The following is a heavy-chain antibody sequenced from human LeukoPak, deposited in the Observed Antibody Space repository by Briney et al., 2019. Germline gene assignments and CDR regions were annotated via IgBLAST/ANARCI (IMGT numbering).Heavy chain of an antibody. CDR2: ISAYNGNT. D-gene: IGHD5-24*01. V-gene: IGHV1-18*01. J-gene: IGHJ4*02. CDR1: GYTFTSYG. Sequence: EASVKVSCKASGYTFTSYGISWVRQAPGQGLEWMGWISAYNGNTNYAQKLQGRVTMTTDTSTSTAYMELRSLRSDDTAVYYCATGLDGEMASKVVPAHWGQGTLVTVSS. CDR3: ATGLDGEMASKVVPAH.